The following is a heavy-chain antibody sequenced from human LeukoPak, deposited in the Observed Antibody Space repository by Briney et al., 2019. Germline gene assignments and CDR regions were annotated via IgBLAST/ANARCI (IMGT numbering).Heavy chain of an antibody. CDR3: ARDPPGSGALLHFEY. CDR1: VFTFSCHS. CDR2: ISCSLTHI. V-gene: IGHV3-21*01. Sequence: GGSLRLSCVASVFTFSCHSMNWVRQAPGKVLEWVSSISCSLTHIYYADSLKGRFRVSRDNAKNSLYLQMNTLRAQDTAVYFCARDPPGSGALLHFEYWGQGTVVTVSS. J-gene: IGHJ4*02. D-gene: IGHD2-15*01.